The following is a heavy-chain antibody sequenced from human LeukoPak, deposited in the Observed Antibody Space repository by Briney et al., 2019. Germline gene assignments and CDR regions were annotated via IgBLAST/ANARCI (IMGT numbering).Heavy chain of an antibody. Sequence: ASVKVSCKASGGTFSSYAISWVRQAPGQGLEWMGIINPSGGSTSYAQKFQGRVTMTRDTSTSTVYMELSSLRSEDTAVYYCAKARSSSGWYSWGQGTLVTVSS. CDR2: INPSGGST. CDR3: AKARSSSGWYS. CDR1: GGTFSSYA. D-gene: IGHD6-19*01. J-gene: IGHJ4*02. V-gene: IGHV1-46*01.